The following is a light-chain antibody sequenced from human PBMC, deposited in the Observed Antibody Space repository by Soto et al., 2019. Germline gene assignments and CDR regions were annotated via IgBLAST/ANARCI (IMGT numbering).Light chain of an antibody. CDR2: DAS. CDR1: QSVSDY. V-gene: IGKV3-11*01. Sequence: EIVLTQSPATLSLSPGERATHSCRASQSVSDYLAWYQQKPGQAPGLLIYDASNRATGIPARFSGSGFGTDFTLTISGLEPEDFAVYYCEQRSIWPLYTFGQGTKVDIK. J-gene: IGKJ2*01. CDR3: EQRSIWPLYT.